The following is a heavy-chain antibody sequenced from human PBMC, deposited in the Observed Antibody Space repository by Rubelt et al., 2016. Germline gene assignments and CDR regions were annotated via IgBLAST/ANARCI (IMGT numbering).Heavy chain of an antibody. CDR3: ARDSPYYDILTGYSLGAFDI. CDR2: ISSSSSYI. CDR1: GFTFSSYS. Sequence: GKPGGSLRLSCAASGFTFSSYSMNWVRQAPGKGLEWVSSISSSSSYIYYADSVKGRFTISRDNAKNSLYLQMNSLRAEDTAVYYCARDSPYYDILTGYSLGAFDIWGQGTMVTVSS. V-gene: IGHV3-21*01. J-gene: IGHJ3*02. D-gene: IGHD3-9*01.